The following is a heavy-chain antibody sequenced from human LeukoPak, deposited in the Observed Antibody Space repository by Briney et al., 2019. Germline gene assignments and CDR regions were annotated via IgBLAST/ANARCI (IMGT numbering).Heavy chain of an antibody. Sequence: SETLPLTCTVSGGSIGSYYWSWIRQPPGKGLEWIGYIYYSGSTNYNPSLKSRVTISVYTSKNQFSLKLSSVTTADTAVYYCARLKYYYDSSGYRAEYFQHWGQGTLVTVSS. D-gene: IGHD3-22*01. J-gene: IGHJ1*01. CDR2: IYYSGST. CDR1: GGSIGSYY. V-gene: IGHV4-59*01. CDR3: ARLKYYYDSSGYRAEYFQH.